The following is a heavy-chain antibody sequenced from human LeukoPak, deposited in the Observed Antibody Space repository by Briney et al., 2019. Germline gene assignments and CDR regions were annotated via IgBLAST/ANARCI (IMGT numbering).Heavy chain of an antibody. Sequence: GGSLRLSCAASGFTFSNAWMSWVRQAPGKGLEWVAVISYDGSNKYYADSVKGRFTISRDNSKNTLYLQMNSLRAEDTAVYYCAKDRVRGVFSYWGQGTLVTVSS. CDR3: AKDRVRGVFSY. D-gene: IGHD3-10*01. CDR2: ISYDGSNK. J-gene: IGHJ4*02. V-gene: IGHV3-30*18. CDR1: GFTFSNAW.